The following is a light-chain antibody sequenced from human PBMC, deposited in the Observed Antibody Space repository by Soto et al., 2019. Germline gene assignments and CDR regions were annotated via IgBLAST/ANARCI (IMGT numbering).Light chain of an antibody. V-gene: IGKV3-20*01. CDR3: QQYGRSPPFT. CDR1: QSVSGTF. Sequence: IVLTQSPGTLTLSPGERATLSCRASQSVSGTFLAWYQQKPGQAPRLLIYEASIRVTGIPDRFSGSGSGTDFTLTISRLEPEDFAVYYCQQYGRSPPFTFGPGTKVDIK. CDR2: EAS. J-gene: IGKJ3*01.